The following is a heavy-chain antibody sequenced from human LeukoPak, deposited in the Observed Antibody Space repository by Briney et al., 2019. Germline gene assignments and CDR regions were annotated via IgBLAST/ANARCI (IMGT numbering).Heavy chain of an antibody. J-gene: IGHJ6*03. CDR3: ARAGIAVAGYYYYYYMDV. CDR2: IRYDGSNK. D-gene: IGHD6-19*01. CDR1: GFTFSSYG. V-gene: IGHV3-30*02. Sequence: PGGSLRLSCAASGFTFSSYGMHWVRQAPGKGLEWVAFIRYDGSNKYDADSVKGRFTISRDNAKNSLYLQMNSLRAEDTALYYCARAGIAVAGYYYYYYMDVWGKGTTVTVSS.